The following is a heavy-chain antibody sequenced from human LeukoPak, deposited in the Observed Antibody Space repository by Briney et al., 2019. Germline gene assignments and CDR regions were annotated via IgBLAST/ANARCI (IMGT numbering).Heavy chain of an antibody. D-gene: IGHD6-6*01. J-gene: IGHJ3*02. CDR1: GFTFSSYS. CDR3: GRVGGRSKAAKGDAFDI. CDR2: ISSGSTYM. V-gene: IGHV3-21*01. Sequence: GGSLRLSCAASGFTFSSYSMNWVRQAPGKGLEWVSSISSGSTYMYYADSVKGRFTIPRDNAQNSMYLQMNSLRAEDTAVYYCGRVGGRSKAAKGDAFDIWGQGTMVTVSS.